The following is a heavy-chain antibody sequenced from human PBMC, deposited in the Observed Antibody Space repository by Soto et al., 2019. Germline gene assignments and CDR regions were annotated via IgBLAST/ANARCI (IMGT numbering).Heavy chain of an antibody. CDR2: INPSGGST. CDR3: ARVWKVGATTSHFGY. V-gene: IGHV1-46*01. D-gene: IGHD1-26*01. CDR1: GYTFTSYY. Sequence: ASVKVSCKASGYTFTSYYMHWVRQAPGQGLEWMGIINPSGGSTSYAQKFQGRVTMTRDTSTSTVYMELSSLRSEDTAVYYCARVWKVGATTSHFGYWGQGTLVTVSS. J-gene: IGHJ4*02.